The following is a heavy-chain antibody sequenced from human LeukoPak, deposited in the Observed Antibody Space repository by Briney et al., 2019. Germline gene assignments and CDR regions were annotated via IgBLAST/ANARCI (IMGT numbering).Heavy chain of an antibody. J-gene: IGHJ4*02. CDR3: ARVGRLKYFDY. V-gene: IGHV3-53*01. Sequence: GGSLRLSCAASGFTVSSNYMSWVRQAPGKGLEWVSVIYSGGSTYYADSVKGRFTISRDNSKNTLYLQMNSLRAEDTAVYYCARVGRLKYFDYWGQGTLVTVSS. CDR1: GFTVSSNY. CDR2: IYSGGST.